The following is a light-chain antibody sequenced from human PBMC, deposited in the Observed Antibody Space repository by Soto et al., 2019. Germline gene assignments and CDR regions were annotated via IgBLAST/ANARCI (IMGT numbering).Light chain of an antibody. V-gene: IGKV1-5*01. Sequence: DIQMTHSPSTLSASVGDTVTVTCRASQSVSGWLAWYQQKPGEAPKLLIYDASASPREVPSRFSGSGSGTKFTLTIASLQPDDFATYYCQQYETFSGTFGPGTKVDIK. CDR2: DAS. J-gene: IGKJ1*01. CDR1: QSVSGW. CDR3: QQYETFSGT.